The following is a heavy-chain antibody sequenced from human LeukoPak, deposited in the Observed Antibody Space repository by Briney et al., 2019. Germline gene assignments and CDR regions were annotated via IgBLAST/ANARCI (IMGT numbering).Heavy chain of an antibody. CDR2: ISSSSSYI. CDR1: GFTFSSYS. J-gene: IGHJ4*02. Sequence: PGGSLRLSCAASGFTFSSYSMNWVRQAPGKGLEWVSSISSSSSYIYYADSVKGRFTISRDNAKNSLYLQMNSLRAEDTAVYYCARDGEGKYYDSSGYYPDWGQGTLVTVSS. D-gene: IGHD3-22*01. CDR3: ARDGEGKYYDSSGYYPD. V-gene: IGHV3-21*01.